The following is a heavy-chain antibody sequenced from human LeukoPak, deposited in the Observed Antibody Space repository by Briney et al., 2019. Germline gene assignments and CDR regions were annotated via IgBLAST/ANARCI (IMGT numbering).Heavy chain of an antibody. CDR2: IYYSGRT. J-gene: IGHJ4*02. Sequence: SETLSLTCTVSGDSISGSDYYWGWIRQPPGKGLEWIGSIYYSGRTHYNPSLKSRVTVSVDTSKNQFSLNLSSVTAADTAVYYCARISGKHTHGGYWGQGTLVTVSS. D-gene: IGHD2-2*02. V-gene: IGHV4-39*07. CDR3: ARISGKHTHGGY. CDR1: GDSISGSDYY.